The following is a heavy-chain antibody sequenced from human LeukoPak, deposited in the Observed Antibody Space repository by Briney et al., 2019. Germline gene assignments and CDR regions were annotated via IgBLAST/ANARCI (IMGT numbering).Heavy chain of an antibody. CDR3: ARLTLVLESSSWGRAFDY. CDR1: GFTFSSYW. CDR2: INSDGSST. V-gene: IGHV3-74*01. J-gene: IGHJ4*02. Sequence: QTGGSLRLSCAASGFTFSSYWIHWIRQVPGKGLVWVSRINSDGSSTSYADSVKGRFTISRDNAKNTLYVQMNSLRAEDTAVYYCARLTLVLESSSWGRAFDYWGQGTLVTVSS. D-gene: IGHD6-13*01.